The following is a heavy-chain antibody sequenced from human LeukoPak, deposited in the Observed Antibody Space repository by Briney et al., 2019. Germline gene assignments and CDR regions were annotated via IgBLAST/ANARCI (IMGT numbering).Heavy chain of an antibody. D-gene: IGHD1-26*01. CDR2: ISYDGSNK. Sequence: GGSLRLSCAASGFTCSTYVMSWVRQAPGKGLEWVAVISYDGSNKYYADSVKGRFTISRDNSKNTLYLQMNSLRAEDTAVYYCARALAGSYFDYWGQGTLVTVSS. CDR1: GFTCSTYV. V-gene: IGHV3-30*19. J-gene: IGHJ4*02. CDR3: ARALAGSYFDY.